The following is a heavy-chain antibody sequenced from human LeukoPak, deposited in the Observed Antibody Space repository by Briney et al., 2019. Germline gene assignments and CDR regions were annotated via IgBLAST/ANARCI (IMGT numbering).Heavy chain of an antibody. CDR2: IRYDGSNK. V-gene: IGHV3-30*02. CDR1: GFTFSSYA. CDR3: AKGSNYGAKGYYFDY. J-gene: IGHJ4*02. D-gene: IGHD4-17*01. Sequence: GGSLRLSCAASGFTFSSYAMSWVRQAPGKGLEWVAFIRYDGSNKYYTDSVKGRFTISRDNSKNTLYLQMNSLRAEDTAVYYCAKGSNYGAKGYYFDYWGQGTLVTVSS.